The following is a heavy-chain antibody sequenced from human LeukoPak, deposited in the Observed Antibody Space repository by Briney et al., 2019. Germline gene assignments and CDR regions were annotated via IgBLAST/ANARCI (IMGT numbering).Heavy chain of an antibody. J-gene: IGHJ6*02. D-gene: IGHD2-2*01. V-gene: IGHV1-8*01. CDR1: GYTFTSYD. Sequence: ASVKVSCKASGYTFTSYDINWVRQATGQGLEWMGWMNPNSGNTGYAQKFQGRVTMTRNTSISTAYMELSSLRSEDTAVYYCARGHIPAAITLYYYYGMDVWGQGTTVTVSS. CDR3: ARGHIPAAITLYYYYGMDV. CDR2: MNPNSGNT.